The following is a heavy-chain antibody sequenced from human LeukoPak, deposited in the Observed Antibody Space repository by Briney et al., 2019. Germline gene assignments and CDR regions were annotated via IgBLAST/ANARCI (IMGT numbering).Heavy chain of an antibody. CDR2: IWYDGSNK. D-gene: IGHD3-22*01. Sequence: GGSLRLPCAASGFTFSSYGMHWVRQAPGKGLEWVAVIWYDGSNKYYAGSVKGRFTISRDNSKNTLYLQMNSLRAEDTAVYYCARDRGDSSGYYYENYYGMDVWGQGTTVTVSS. CDR3: ARDRGDSSGYYYENYYGMDV. CDR1: GFTFSSYG. J-gene: IGHJ6*02. V-gene: IGHV3-33*01.